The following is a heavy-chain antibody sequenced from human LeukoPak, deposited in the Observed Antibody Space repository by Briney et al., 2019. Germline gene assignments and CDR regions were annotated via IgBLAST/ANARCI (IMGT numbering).Heavy chain of an antibody. CDR3: VIGVGWQPDY. V-gene: IGHV4-59*02. CDR2: IYKIGTT. D-gene: IGHD2-15*01. J-gene: IGHJ4*02. CDR1: GDSVTGYF. Sequence: SETLSLTCTVFGDSVTGYFLNWVRQPPGKGLEWIGHIYKIGTTNYNPSLKSRLTISTDTSKNQFSLQLRSVTAADTAVYYCVIGVGWQPDYWGQGALVTVSS.